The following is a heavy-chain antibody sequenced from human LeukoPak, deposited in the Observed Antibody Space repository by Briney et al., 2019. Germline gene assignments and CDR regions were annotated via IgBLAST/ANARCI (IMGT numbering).Heavy chain of an antibody. J-gene: IGHJ4*02. Sequence: GGSLRLSCAASGFTFDNYGINWVRQAPGKGLEWVSRIHWNGGRTGYADSVKGRFTISRDNAKNSLYLQMNSLRVEDTAVYYCARDLGATIFDFDYWGQGTLVTVSS. CDR3: ARDLGATIFDFDY. CDR1: GFTFDNYG. V-gene: IGHV3-20*04. CDR2: IHWNGGRT. D-gene: IGHD1-26*01.